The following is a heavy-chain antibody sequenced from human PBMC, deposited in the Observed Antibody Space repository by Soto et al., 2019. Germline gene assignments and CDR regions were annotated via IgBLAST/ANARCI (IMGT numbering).Heavy chain of an antibody. Sequence: SETLYLTCAVYGGSFSGYYVRGIRQPPGKGLEWMGYIYYRGSTNYNPYLKSRVTISVDTSKNKFSLKLSYVTAADTAVYYCARDRYYYDSYGMDVWGQGNTVTVS. J-gene: IGHJ6*02. D-gene: IGHD3-22*01. CDR2: IYYRGST. CDR1: GGSFSGYY. V-gene: IGHV4-59*01. CDR3: ARDRYYYDSYGMDV.